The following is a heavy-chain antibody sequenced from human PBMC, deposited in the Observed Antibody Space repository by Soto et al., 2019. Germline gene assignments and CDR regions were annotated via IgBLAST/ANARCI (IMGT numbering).Heavy chain of an antibody. J-gene: IGHJ4*02. CDR2: FYYTGSI. Sequence: TANLSLTCTFSGSSVSSANYSWRWIRQPPGKGLDWIGYFYYTGSINYNPSLKSRVTISIDASKNQFSLRLSSVTAADTAVYYCARSMFYSDGSNYSPFDYWGQGTLVTVS. V-gene: IGHV4-61*01. D-gene: IGHD3-22*01. CDR1: GSSVSSANYS. CDR3: ARSMFYSDGSNYSPFDY.